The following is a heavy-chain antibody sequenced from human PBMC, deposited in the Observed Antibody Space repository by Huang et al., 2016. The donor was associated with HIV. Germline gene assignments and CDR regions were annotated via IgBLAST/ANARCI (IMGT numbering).Heavy chain of an antibody. J-gene: IGHJ4*02. CDR3: ATDLGGYSFDY. CDR2: IRFDGVNK. Sequence: QEQLVESGGGVVQPGGSLRLSCATSGFSFSHYGMHWVRQAPGKGLGWLAFIRFDGVNKHYADAAKGRFTISRDNSKKMLFLEMNSLRGDDTAFYYCATDLGGYSFDYWGQGALVSVSS. D-gene: IGHD2-21*02. V-gene: IGHV3-30*02. CDR1: GFSFSHYG.